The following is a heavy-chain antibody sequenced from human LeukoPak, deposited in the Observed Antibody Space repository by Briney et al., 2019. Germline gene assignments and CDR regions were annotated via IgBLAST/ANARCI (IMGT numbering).Heavy chain of an antibody. V-gene: IGHV1-8*01. Sequence: ASVKVSCKASRYTFTSYDINWERQATGQGLGWMGWTNPNSGNTGYAQKFQGRVTMTRNTSISTAYMELSSLRSEDTAVYYCARGSRSSGWSPPDYWGQGTLVTVSS. CDR1: RYTFTSYD. CDR3: ARGSRSSGWSPPDY. J-gene: IGHJ4*02. D-gene: IGHD6-19*01. CDR2: TNPNSGNT.